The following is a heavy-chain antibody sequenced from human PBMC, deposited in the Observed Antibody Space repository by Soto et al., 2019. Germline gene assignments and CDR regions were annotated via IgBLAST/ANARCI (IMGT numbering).Heavy chain of an antibody. CDR3: ARDVRYIVVVPAAPGNWFDP. CDR2: FSAYNGNT. J-gene: IGHJ5*02. V-gene: IGHV1-18*01. Sequence: QVQLVQSGAEVKKPGASVKVSCKASGYTFTSYGISWVRQAPGQGLEWMGWFSAYNGNTNYEQKLQGRVTMTTDTSTSTAYMELRSLRSDDTAVYYCARDVRYIVVVPAAPGNWFDPWGQGTLVTVSS. D-gene: IGHD2-2*01. CDR1: GYTFTSYG.